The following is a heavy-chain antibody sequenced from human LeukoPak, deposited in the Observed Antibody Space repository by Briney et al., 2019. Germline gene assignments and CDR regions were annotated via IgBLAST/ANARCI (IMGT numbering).Heavy chain of an antibody. CDR2: INSDGNIT. V-gene: IGHV3-74*01. Sequence: GGSLRLSCAASDFAFRNYWMQWVRQPPGKGLVWVSRINSDGNITTYADSVKGRFTISRDNAKNTLFLQMNSLRVEDTAVYYCTRAIQGIADYWGQGTLVTVSS. CDR1: DFAFRNYW. J-gene: IGHJ4*02. D-gene: IGHD6-13*01. CDR3: TRAIQGIADY.